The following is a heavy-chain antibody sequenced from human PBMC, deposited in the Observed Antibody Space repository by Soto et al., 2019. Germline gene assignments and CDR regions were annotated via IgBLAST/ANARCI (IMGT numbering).Heavy chain of an antibody. D-gene: IGHD5-12*01. J-gene: IGHJ3*02. CDR2: VKPYKADT. CDR1: GYTLTNYG. V-gene: IGHV1-18*04. Sequence: QAQLVQSGAEVKKSGASVRVSCKASGYTLTNYGVTWVRQAPGQGLEWLGRVKPYKADTNYAQNLQGRATMATDTSTNTAYPELRSLRSDDTAVYFCATDGPSTSGNLYVFDIWGQGTMVTVSA. CDR3: ATDGPSTSGNLYVFDI.